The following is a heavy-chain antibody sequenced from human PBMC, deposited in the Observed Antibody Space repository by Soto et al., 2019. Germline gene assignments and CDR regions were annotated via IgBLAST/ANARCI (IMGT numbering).Heavy chain of an antibody. J-gene: IGHJ6*02. CDR1: GFNFNSYT. D-gene: IGHD3-3*01. V-gene: IGHV3-21*01. CDR2: ISSSGYI. Sequence: GGSLRLSCAASGFNFNSYTINWVRQAPGKRLEWLSSISSSGYIFSTDSVRGRFTISRDNAKNSLYLQMNSLRAEDTAVYYCARDLATNYYDFWSGSPVYYGMDVWGQGTTGTVS. CDR3: ARDLATNYYDFWSGSPVYYGMDV.